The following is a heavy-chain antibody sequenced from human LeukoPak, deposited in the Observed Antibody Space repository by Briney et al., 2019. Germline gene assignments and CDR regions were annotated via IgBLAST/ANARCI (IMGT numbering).Heavy chain of an antibody. D-gene: IGHD6-19*01. CDR2: ISGSGGST. J-gene: IGHJ4*02. Sequence: GGSLRLSCAASGFTFSSYAMSWVRQAPGKGLEWVSAISGSGGSTYYADSVKGRFTISRDNSTNTLYLQMNSLRAEDTAVYYCAKDLQYSSGYDYWGQGTLVTVSS. CDR3: AKDLQYSSGYDY. V-gene: IGHV3-23*01. CDR1: GFTFSSYA.